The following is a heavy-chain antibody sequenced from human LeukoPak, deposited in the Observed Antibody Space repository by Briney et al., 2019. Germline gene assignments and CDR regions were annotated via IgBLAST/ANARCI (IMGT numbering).Heavy chain of an antibody. CDR1: GFTFSSYW. Sequence: PGRSLRLSCAASGFTFSSYWMHWVRQAPGKGLVWVSRINSDGSSTSYADSVKGRFTISRDNAKNTLYLQMNSLRAEDTAVYYCARGSSGSYYRYFQHWGQGTLVTVSS. J-gene: IGHJ1*01. D-gene: IGHD1-26*01. CDR2: INSDGSST. CDR3: ARGSSGSYYRYFQH. V-gene: IGHV3-74*01.